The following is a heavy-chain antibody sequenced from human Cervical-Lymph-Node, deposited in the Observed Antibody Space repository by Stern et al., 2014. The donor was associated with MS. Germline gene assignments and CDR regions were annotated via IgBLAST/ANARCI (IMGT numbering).Heavy chain of an antibody. Sequence: EVQLVESGGGLVQPGRSLRLSCAASGFTFDDYAMHWVRQAPGKGLEWVSGISWNSGITGYGDSVKGRFTISRDNAKNSLYLQMNSVGAEDTALYYCAKGITSGGNGLFDCWGQGTLVTVSS. CDR1: GFTFDDYA. V-gene: IGHV3-9*01. CDR3: AKGITSGGNGLFDC. D-gene: IGHD1-26*01. CDR2: ISWNSGIT. J-gene: IGHJ4*02.